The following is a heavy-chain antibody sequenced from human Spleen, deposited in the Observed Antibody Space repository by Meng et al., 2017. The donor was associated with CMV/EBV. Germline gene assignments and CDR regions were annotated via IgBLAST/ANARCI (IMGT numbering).Heavy chain of an antibody. CDR3: AREQGIVGGYCSSGTMCHHFDN. D-gene: IGHD2-2*01. CDR1: GFAFDDYA. Sequence: GGSLRLSCEASGFAFDDYAMHWVRQVPGKGLEWVSGISWNGDYILYADSLKGRFTISRDNAKNSLYLRINSLRAEDTAVYYCAREQGIVGGYCSSGTMCHHFDNWGQGTLVTVSS. V-gene: IGHV3-9*01. J-gene: IGHJ4*02. CDR2: ISWNGDYI.